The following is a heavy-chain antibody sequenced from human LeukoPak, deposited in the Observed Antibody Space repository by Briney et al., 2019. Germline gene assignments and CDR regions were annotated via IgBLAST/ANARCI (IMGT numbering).Heavy chain of an antibody. Sequence: GRSLRLSCAASGFTFDDYAMHWVRQAPGKGLEWVSGISWNSGSIGYADSVKGRFTISRDNAKNSLYLRMNSLRAEDTALYYCAKDVYSSSFNWFDPWGQGTLVTVSS. V-gene: IGHV3-9*01. J-gene: IGHJ5*02. CDR3: AKDVYSSSFNWFDP. CDR2: ISWNSGSI. CDR1: GFTFDDYA. D-gene: IGHD6-13*01.